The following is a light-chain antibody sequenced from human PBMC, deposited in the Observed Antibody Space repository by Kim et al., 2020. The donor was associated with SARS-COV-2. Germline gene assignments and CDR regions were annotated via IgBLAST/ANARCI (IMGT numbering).Light chain of an antibody. CDR3: QQFNDFPRT. CDR2: GAS. J-gene: IGKJ1*01. V-gene: IGKV3-15*01. Sequence: LYPGERGTLSCRASQNLDGDLAWYQQKPGLAPRLLSAGASTRATGVPARFSGSGSGTEFTHTIVRLQSEDFALYDCQQFNDFPRTFGQGTKVDIK. CDR1: QNLDGD.